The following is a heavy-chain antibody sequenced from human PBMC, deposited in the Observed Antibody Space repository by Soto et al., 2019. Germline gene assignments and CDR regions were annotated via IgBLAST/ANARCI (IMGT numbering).Heavy chain of an antibody. J-gene: IGHJ4*02. CDR3: AHRPRGYAYYLDY. V-gene: IGHV2-5*02. CDR1: GFSLSTRGVA. CDR2: IYWDEDK. D-gene: IGHD5-12*01. Sequence: QITLKESGPTLVKPTQTLTVTCTFSGFSLSTRGVAVGWFRQPPGKALEWLALIYWDEDKWYSPSLKSRLTITDDTSKNQVVPTMTSMDPVDTATYYCAHRPRGYAYYLDYWGQGTLVTVSS.